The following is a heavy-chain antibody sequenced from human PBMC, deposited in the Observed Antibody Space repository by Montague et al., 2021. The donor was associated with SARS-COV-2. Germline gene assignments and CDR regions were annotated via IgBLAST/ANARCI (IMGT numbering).Heavy chain of an antibody. Sequence: SETLSLTCTASGGSISSSSYYWGWIRQPPGKGLEWIGSIYYSGSTYYNPSLKSRVTISVDTSKNQFSLKLSSVTAADTAVYYCARHVDSYGPYYFDYWAREPWSPAPQ. D-gene: IGHD5-18*01. CDR2: IYYSGST. V-gene: IGHV4-39*01. CDR1: GGSISSSSYY. J-gene: IGHJ4*02. CDR3: ARHVDSYGPYYFDY.